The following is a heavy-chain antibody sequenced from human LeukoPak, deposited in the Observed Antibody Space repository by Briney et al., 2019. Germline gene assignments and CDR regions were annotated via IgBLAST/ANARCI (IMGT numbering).Heavy chain of an antibody. CDR1: GYTFTSYG. CDR2: ISAYNGNT. D-gene: IGHD6-13*01. V-gene: IGHV1-18*01. CDR3: ARDSGGSSSWYSFIRYYYYYMDV. J-gene: IGHJ6*03. Sequence: ASVKVSCKASGYTFTSYGISWVRQAPGQGLERMGWISAYNGNTNYAQKLQGRVTMTTDTSTSTAYMELRSLRSDDTAVYYCARDSGGSSSWYSFIRYYYYYMDVWGKGTTVTVSS.